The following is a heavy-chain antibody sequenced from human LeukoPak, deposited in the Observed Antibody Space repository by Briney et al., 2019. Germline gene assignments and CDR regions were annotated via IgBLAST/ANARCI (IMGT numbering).Heavy chain of an antibody. CDR2: MNQDGSEK. J-gene: IGHJ3*02. CDR1: GFSFSTYD. CDR3: ARELGHLERLVGFDI. D-gene: IGHD3-16*01. V-gene: IGHV3-7*01. Sequence: QTGGSLRLSCAASGFSFSTYDMHWVRQVPGKGLEWVANMNQDGSEKNYVDSVKGRFTISRDNAKNSMYLRMNSLRVEDMAVYYCARELGHLERLVGFDIWGQGTVVTVSS.